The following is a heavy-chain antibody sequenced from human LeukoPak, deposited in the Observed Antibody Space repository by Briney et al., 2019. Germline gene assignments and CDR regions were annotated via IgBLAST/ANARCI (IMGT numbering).Heavy chain of an antibody. D-gene: IGHD6-13*01. CDR1: GFTFRSYD. CDR2: IGTAGEI. J-gene: IGHJ2*01. Sequence: GGSLRLSCAASGFTFRSYDMHWVRKATGKGLDWVSGIGTAGEIYYPGSVKGRFTISRENAKNSLYLQMNSLRAGDTAVYSCARAAYSSTWYSRYFDLWGRGTLVIVSS. CDR3: ARAAYSSTWYSRYFDL. V-gene: IGHV3-13*01.